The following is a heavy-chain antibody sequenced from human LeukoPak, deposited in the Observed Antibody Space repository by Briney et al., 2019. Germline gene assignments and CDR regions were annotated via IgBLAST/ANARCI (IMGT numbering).Heavy chain of an antibody. D-gene: IGHD1-26*01. CDR1: GFPFRSYA. J-gene: IGHJ4*02. V-gene: IGHV3-23*01. Sequence: GGSLRLYCVASGFPFRSYAMNWVRQAPGKGLEWVSVISGSGGGGTYYADSVKGRFTISRYNSKNTLYLEMNSLRADDTAVYYCAKDWDSWGQGTLVTVSS. CDR2: ISGSGGGGT. CDR3: AKDWDS.